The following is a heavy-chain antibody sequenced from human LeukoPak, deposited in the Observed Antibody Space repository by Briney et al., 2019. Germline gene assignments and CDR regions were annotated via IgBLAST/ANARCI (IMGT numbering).Heavy chain of an antibody. V-gene: IGHV4-34*01. CDR2: INHSGST. CDR3: ARGLSGSYREFDY. D-gene: IGHD1-26*01. Sequence: SETLSLTCAVYGGSFSGYYWSWIRQPPGKGLEWIGEINHSGSTNYNPSLKSRVTISVDTSKNQFSLKLSSVTAADTAVYYCARGLSGSYREFDYWGQGTLVTVSS. CDR1: GGSFSGYY. J-gene: IGHJ4*02.